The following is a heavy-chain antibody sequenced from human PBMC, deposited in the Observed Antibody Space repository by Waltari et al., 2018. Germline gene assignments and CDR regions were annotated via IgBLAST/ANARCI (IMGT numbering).Heavy chain of an antibody. Sequence: EVQVVESGGGLVQPGGALRLSCGVSGFTFSNHWMGWFRQAPGKGLQWVANINQDGSEKYYVDSVTGRFTISRDNAKNSLSLQMNSLRDEDTAVYYCATRGVPPYWGQGTLVTVSS. D-gene: IGHD1-26*01. V-gene: IGHV3-7*01. CDR2: INQDGSEK. J-gene: IGHJ4*02. CDR1: GFTFSNHW. CDR3: ATRGVPPY.